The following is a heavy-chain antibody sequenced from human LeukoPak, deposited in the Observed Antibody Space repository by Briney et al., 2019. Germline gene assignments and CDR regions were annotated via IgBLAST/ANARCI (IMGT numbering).Heavy chain of an antibody. V-gene: IGHV4-39*07. CDR1: GGSISTSTYS. CDR3: ARAYYYDSSGYYPGAFDI. D-gene: IGHD3-22*01. Sequence: SETLSLTCTVSGGSISTSTYSWGWIRQPPEKGLGWIGSIYYSGSIYSNPSLKSRVSISVDTSKNQFSLKLSSVTAADTAVYYCARAYYYDSSGYYPGAFDIWGQGTLVTVSS. CDR2: IYYSGSI. J-gene: IGHJ3*02.